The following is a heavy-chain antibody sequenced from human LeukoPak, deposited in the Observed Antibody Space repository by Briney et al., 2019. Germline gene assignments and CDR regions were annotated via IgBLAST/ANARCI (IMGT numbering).Heavy chain of an antibody. D-gene: IGHD2-15*01. CDR2: ISSSSSYI. V-gene: IGHV3-21*01. J-gene: IGHJ4*02. Sequence: GGSLRLSCAASGFTVSSNYMSWVRQAPGKGLEWVSSISSSSSYIYYADSVKGRFTISRDNAKNSLYLQMNSLRAEDTAVYYCARDLRVRIERGFDYWGQGTLVTVSS. CDR3: ARDLRVRIERGFDY. CDR1: GFTVSSNY.